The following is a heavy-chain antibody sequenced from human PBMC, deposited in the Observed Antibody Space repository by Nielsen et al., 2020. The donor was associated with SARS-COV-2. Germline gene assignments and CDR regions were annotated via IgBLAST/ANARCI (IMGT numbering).Heavy chain of an antibody. Sequence: GEPLKISCAASGFTFSSYAMSWVRQAPGKGLEWVSAISAGGTTTHSADSVKGRFIISRDNAQNILFLQMNTLRVEDTAVYYCAKGDGDSWSPFLYLDNWGQGTLVTVSS. CDR1: GFTFSSYA. CDR3: AKGDGDSWSPFLYLDN. J-gene: IGHJ4*02. CDR2: ISAGGTTT. V-gene: IGHV3-23*01. D-gene: IGHD6-13*01.